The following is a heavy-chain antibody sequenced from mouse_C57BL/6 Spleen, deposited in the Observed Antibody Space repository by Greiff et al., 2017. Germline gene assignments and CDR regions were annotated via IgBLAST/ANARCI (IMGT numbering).Heavy chain of an antibody. J-gene: IGHJ4*01. CDR2: IYPGDGDT. CDR3: ASPYGSSSYAMDY. Sequence: QVQLQQSGPELVKPGASVKISCKASGYAFSSSWMNWVKQRPGKGLEWIGRIYPGDGDTNYNGKFKGKGTLTADKSSSTAYMQLSSLTSEDSAVYFCASPYGSSSYAMDYWGQGTSVTVSS. V-gene: IGHV1-82*01. CDR1: GYAFSSSW. D-gene: IGHD1-1*01.